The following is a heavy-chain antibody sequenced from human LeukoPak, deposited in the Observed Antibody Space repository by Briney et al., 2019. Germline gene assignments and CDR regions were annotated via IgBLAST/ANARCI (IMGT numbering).Heavy chain of an antibody. CDR2: INPNSGGT. D-gene: IGHD2-21*01. V-gene: IGHV1-2*02. CDR3: ARDQPTRDGPRYYFDY. Sequence: ASVKVSCKASGYTFTGYYMHWVRQAPGQGLEWMGWINPNSGGTNYAQKFQGRVTMTRDTSISTAYMEPSRLRSDDTAVYYCARDQPTRDGPRYYFDYWGQGTLVTVSS. CDR1: GYTFTGYY. J-gene: IGHJ4*02.